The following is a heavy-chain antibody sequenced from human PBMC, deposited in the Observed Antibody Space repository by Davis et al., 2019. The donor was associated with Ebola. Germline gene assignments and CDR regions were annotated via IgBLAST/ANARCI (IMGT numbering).Heavy chain of an antibody. J-gene: IGHJ4*02. CDR1: GYVFTTAW. V-gene: IGHV5-51*01. Sequence: GESLKISCQASGYVFTTAWIGWVRQMPGKGLEWMGIIYPGDSYTNYSPSFQGHVTISADKSISTAYLQWSSLKASDTAMYYCARRSKDIVLMVYATERDFDYWGQGTLVTVSS. CDR2: IYPGDSYT. CDR3: ARRSKDIVLMVYATERDFDY. D-gene: IGHD2-8*01.